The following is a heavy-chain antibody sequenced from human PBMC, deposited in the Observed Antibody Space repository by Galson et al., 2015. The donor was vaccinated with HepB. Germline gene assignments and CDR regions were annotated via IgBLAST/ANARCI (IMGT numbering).Heavy chain of an antibody. CDR2: ISWTSGSI. Sequence: SLRLSCAASGFTFDDYAMHWVRHAPGKGLEWVSGISWTSGSIGYADSVKGRFTISRDNAKNSLYLQMNSLRAEDTALYYCAKDMQIDYYYMDVWGNGTTVTVSS. D-gene: IGHD2-21*01. CDR1: GFTFDDYA. CDR3: AKDMQIDYYYMDV. V-gene: IGHV3-9*01. J-gene: IGHJ6*03.